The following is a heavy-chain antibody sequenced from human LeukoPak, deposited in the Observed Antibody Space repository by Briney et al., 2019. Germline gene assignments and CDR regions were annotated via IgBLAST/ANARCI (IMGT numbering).Heavy chain of an antibody. CDR2: INHSGST. D-gene: IGHD1-26*01. V-gene: IGHV4-34*01. J-gene: IGHJ4*02. Sequence: SETLSLTCTVSGGSISSYYWSWIRQPPGKGLEWIGEINHSGSTNYNPSLKSRVTISVDTSKNQFSLKLSSVTAADTAVYYCARGVGAPYYFDYWGQGTLVTVSS. CDR1: GGSISSYY. CDR3: ARGVGAPYYFDY.